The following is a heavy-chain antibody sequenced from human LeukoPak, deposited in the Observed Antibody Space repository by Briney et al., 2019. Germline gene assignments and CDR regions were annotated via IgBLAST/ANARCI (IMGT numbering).Heavy chain of an antibody. D-gene: IGHD2-2*01. CDR1: GGSFSGYY. V-gene: IGHV4-34*01. CDR3: ARRFMSSNYYGMDV. J-gene: IGHJ6*02. Sequence: SETLSLTCAVYGGSFSGYYWSWIRQPPGKGLEWIGEINHSGSTNYNPSLKSRVTISVDTSKNQFSLKLSSVTAADTAVCYCARRFMSSNYYGMDVWGQGTTVTVSS. CDR2: INHSGST.